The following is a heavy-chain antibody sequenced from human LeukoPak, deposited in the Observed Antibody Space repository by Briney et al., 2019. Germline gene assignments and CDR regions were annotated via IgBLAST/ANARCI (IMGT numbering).Heavy chain of an antibody. V-gene: IGHV3-23*01. CDR3: ARRALHCSRTSWYYYYYIDV. Sequence: GGSLRLSCAASVFTFSIYAMSRVREAPGKGLEWVSTLNGTGGNTYYTDSVKGGFTISREKSKKTLYIHIKSLRAANTAVYSSARRALHCSRTSWYYYYYIDVWGKETTVTVSS. CDR2: LNGTGGNT. J-gene: IGHJ6*03. CDR1: VFTFSIYA. D-gene: IGHD2-2*01.